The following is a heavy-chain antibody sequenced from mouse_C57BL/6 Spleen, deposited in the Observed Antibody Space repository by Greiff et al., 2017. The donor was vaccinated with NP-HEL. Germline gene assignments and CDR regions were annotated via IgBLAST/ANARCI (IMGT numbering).Heavy chain of an antibody. CDR1: GYTFTSYW. D-gene: IGHD1-1*01. V-gene: IGHV1S81*02. Sequence: VQLQQSGAELVKAGASVKMSCKASGYTFTSYWMHWVKQRLGQGLEWFAETNPTNGRTYYNEKFKSKATLTVDKSSSTAYMLLSGPTFEDSAVYYFARIKKIVATYFGYWGQGTTLTVSS. CDR2: TNPTNGRT. CDR3: ARIKKIVATYFGY. J-gene: IGHJ2*01.